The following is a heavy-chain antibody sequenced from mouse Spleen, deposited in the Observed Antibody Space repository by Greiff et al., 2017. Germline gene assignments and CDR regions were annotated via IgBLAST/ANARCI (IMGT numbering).Heavy chain of an antibody. D-gene: IGHD2-4*01. J-gene: IGHJ3*01. V-gene: IGHV1-26*01. CDR3: ARLGDYDYDGRSPWFAY. CDR1: GYTFTDYY. Sequence: VQLQQSGPELVKPGASVKISCKASGYTFTDYYMNWVKQSHGKSLEWIGDINPNNGGTSYNLKFKGTATLTVDKSSRTAYMELRSLTSEDSAVYYCARLGDYDYDGRSPWFAYWGQGTLVTVSA. CDR2: INPNNGGT.